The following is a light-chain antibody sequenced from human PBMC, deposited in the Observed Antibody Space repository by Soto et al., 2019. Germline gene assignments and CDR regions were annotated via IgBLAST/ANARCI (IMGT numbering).Light chain of an antibody. CDR3: QQYYSFWT. CDR2: EAS. CDR1: RIVDKW. V-gene: IGKV1-5*03. Sequence: DIQMTQSPSTLSASLGDRVTISCRASRIVDKWLSWYQQNSGKAPKLLIYEASHLQSGVPSRFGGSGSGTELTLTINNLQPEDVATYYCQQYYSFWTFGQGTTVEV. J-gene: IGKJ1*01.